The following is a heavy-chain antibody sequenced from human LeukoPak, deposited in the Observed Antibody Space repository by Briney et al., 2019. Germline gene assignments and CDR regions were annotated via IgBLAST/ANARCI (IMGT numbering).Heavy chain of an antibody. CDR2: ISWNSGSI. CDR3: AKDPTHSIAAAGTFDY. CDR1: GFTFEDYA. D-gene: IGHD6-13*01. Sequence: GRSLRLSCAASGFTFEDYAMHWVRQAPGKGLEWVSGISWNSGSIGYADSVKGRFTISRDNAKNSLYLQMNSLRAEDTALYYCAKDPTHSIAAAGTFDYWGQGTLVTVSS. J-gene: IGHJ4*02. V-gene: IGHV3-9*01.